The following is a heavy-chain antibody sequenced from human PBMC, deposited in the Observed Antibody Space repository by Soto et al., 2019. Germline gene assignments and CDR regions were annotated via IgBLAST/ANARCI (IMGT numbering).Heavy chain of an antibody. D-gene: IGHD2-2*01. CDR3: ARDGGFDPQKGYCSSTSCPVAFDI. Sequence: SETLSLTCTVSGGSISSYYWSWIRQPPGKGLEWNGYFYYSGSTNYNPSLKSRVTISVDTSKNQFSLKLSSVTAADTAVYYCARDGGFDPQKGYCSSTSCPVAFDIWGQGTMVTVSS. CDR2: FYYSGST. CDR1: GGSISSYY. V-gene: IGHV4-59*01. J-gene: IGHJ3*02.